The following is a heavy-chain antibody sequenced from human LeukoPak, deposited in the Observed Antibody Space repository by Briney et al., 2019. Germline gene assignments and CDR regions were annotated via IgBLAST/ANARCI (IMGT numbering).Heavy chain of an antibody. CDR3: ARGVVVVAAREFDY. Sequence: PVGSLRLSCAASGFTFSSDSMNWVRQAPGKGLEWVSYISSSISTIYYADSVKGRFTISRDNDKNSLYLQMNSLREEDTAVYYCARGVVVVAAREFDYWGQGTLVTVSS. CDR2: ISSSISTI. D-gene: IGHD2-15*01. J-gene: IGHJ4*02. CDR1: GFTFSSDS. V-gene: IGHV3-48*02.